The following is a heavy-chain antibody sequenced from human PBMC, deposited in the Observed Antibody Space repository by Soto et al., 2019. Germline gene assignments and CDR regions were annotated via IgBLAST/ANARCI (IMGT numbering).Heavy chain of an antibody. CDR1: GFTVSSNY. CDR2: IYSGGST. CDR3: ARTGIAVTGTIFDY. J-gene: IGHJ4*02. D-gene: IGHD6-19*01. Sequence: GGSLRLSCAASGFTVSSNYMSWVRQAPGKGLEWVSVIYSGGSTYYADSVKGRFTSSRDNSKNTLYLQMNSLRAEDTAVYYCARTGIAVTGTIFDYWGQGTLVTVSS. V-gene: IGHV3-53*01.